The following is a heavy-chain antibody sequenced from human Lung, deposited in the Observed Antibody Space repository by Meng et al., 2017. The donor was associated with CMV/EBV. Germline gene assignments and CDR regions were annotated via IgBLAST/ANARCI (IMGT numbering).Heavy chain of an antibody. CDR3: TRTWLTGDTYYFDY. CDR2: IRSKSYGGTT. D-gene: IGHD7-27*01. Sequence: GESXKISCAASGFAFADYAMSWVRQAPGKGLEWVSFIRSKSYGGTTLYAASVKGRFTIPRDDSKGVAYLQMNSLRTEDKAIDYCTRTWLTGDTYYFDYWGQGTLVTVSS. CDR1: GFAFADYA. J-gene: IGHJ4*02. V-gene: IGHV3-49*04.